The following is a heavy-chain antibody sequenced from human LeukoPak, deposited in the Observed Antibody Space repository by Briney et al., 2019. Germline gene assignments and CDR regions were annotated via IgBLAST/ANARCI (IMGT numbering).Heavy chain of an antibody. CDR1: GFTFSSYE. D-gene: IGHD4-17*01. CDR2: ISSSGSTI. V-gene: IGHV3-48*03. Sequence: PGGSLRLSCAASGFTFSSYEMNWVRQAPGKGLEWVSYISSSGSTIYYADSVKGRFTISRDNAKNSLYLQMNSLRTEDTAVYYCARWDGDYEGAEWFDPWGQGTLVTVSS. J-gene: IGHJ5*02. CDR3: ARWDGDYEGAEWFDP.